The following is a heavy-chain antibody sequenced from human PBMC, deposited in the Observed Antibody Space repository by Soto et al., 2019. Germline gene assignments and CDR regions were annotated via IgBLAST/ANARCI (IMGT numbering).Heavy chain of an antibody. D-gene: IGHD2-15*01. CDR2: MNPNSGNT. CDR1: GYTFTSYD. V-gene: IGHV1-8*01. Sequence: GASVKVSFKASGYTFTSYDINWVRQAAGQGLEWMGWMNPNSGNTGSAQEFQGRVTMTRNTSIITAYMELSSLRSEDTAVYYCARALAPPYCTDDSCYSISAFDIWGQGTLVTVSS. CDR3: ARALAPPYCTDDSCYSISAFDI. J-gene: IGHJ3*02.